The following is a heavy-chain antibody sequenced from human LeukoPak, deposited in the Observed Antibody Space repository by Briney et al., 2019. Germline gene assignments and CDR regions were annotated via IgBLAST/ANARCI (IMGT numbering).Heavy chain of an antibody. Sequence: SETLSLTCTVSGGSITSGSYYWSWIRQPAGKGLEWIGRIYTSGITNYNPSLKSRVTISVDTSKNQFSLRLSSVTAADTAVYYCARDTYGGNPGVNNWFDPWGQGTLVTVSS. D-gene: IGHD4-23*01. J-gene: IGHJ5*02. V-gene: IGHV4-61*02. CDR2: IYTSGIT. CDR3: ARDTYGGNPGVNNWFDP. CDR1: GGSITSGSYY.